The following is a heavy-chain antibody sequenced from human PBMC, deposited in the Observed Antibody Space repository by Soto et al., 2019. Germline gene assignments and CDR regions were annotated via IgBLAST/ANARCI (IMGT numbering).Heavy chain of an antibody. D-gene: IGHD3-10*01. CDR1: GFTFSSYG. CDR2: IWYDGSNK. CDR3: ARDQEGYYYGSGSHTGAFDI. Sequence: GGSLRLSCAASGFTFSSYGMHWVRQAPGKGLEWVAVIWYDGSNKYYADSVKGRFTISRDNSKNTLYLQMNSLRAEDTAVYYCARDQEGYYYGSGSHTGAFDIWGQGTMVTVSS. V-gene: IGHV3-33*01. J-gene: IGHJ3*02.